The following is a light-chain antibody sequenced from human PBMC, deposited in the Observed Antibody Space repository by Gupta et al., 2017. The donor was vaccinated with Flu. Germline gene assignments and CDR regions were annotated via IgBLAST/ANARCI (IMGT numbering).Light chain of an antibody. Sequence: QSVLTQPPSTSGTPGQRVTISCSGSSSNIGNNYIFWYQHFPGRAPKLLISRSNDRPSGVPDRLAGSKSGTSAYRAIRGLRSEDEADYYCAAWDDNLSGLVFGGGTKLTVV. V-gene: IGLV1-47*01. CDR1: SSNIGNNY. CDR2: RSN. J-gene: IGLJ3*02. CDR3: AAWDDNLSGLV.